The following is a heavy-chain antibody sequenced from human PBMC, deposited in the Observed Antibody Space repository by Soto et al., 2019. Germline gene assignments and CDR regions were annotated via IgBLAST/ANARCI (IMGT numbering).Heavy chain of an antibody. J-gene: IGHJ3*02. D-gene: IGHD5-18*01. CDR1: GGSISSGGYY. CDR3: ARDLGTDTAMAIDAFDI. CDR2: IYYSGST. Sequence: LSLTCTVSGGSISSGGYYWSWIRQHPGKGLEWIGYIYYSGSTYYNPSLKSRVTISVDTSKNQFSLKLSSVTAADTAVYYCARDLGTDTAMAIDAFDIWGQGTMVTVSS. V-gene: IGHV4-31*03.